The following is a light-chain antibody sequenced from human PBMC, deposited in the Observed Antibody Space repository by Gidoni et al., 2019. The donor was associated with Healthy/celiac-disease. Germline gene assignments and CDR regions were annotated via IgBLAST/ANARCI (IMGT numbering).Light chain of an antibody. Sequence: EIVLTQSPATLSLSPGERATLSCRARQSVSSSYLAWYQQKPGQAPRLLIYGASSRATGIPDRFSGSGSGTDFTLTISRLEPEDFAVYYCQQYGSSPPITFXQXTRLEIK. J-gene: IGKJ5*01. V-gene: IGKV3-20*01. CDR3: QQYGSSPPIT. CDR1: QSVSSSY. CDR2: GAS.